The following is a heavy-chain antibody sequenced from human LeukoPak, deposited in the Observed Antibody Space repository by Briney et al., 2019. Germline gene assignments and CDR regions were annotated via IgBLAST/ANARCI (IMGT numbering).Heavy chain of an antibody. CDR3: AGDYSSGSYRFDF. D-gene: IGHD3-10*01. CDR1: YGSINSYY. CDR2: IYSSGRT. Sequence: SETLSLTCSVSYGSINSYYWNWIRQPPGKGLEWIGYIYSSGRTTYNPSLKGRVTMSVDTSKNQHYLKLTSVTAADTAMYYCAGDYSSGSYRFDFWGRGSLVTVSS. V-gene: IGHV4-59*13. J-gene: IGHJ4*02.